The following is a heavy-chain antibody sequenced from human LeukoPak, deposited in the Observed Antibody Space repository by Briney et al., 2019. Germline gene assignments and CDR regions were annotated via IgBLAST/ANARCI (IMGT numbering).Heavy chain of an antibody. V-gene: IGHV4-34*01. J-gene: IGHJ3*02. CDR3: ARNDFWSGYILI. CDR2: INHSGST. D-gene: IGHD3-3*01. CDR1: GGSFSAYY. Sequence: PSETLSLTCAVYGGSFSAYYWSWIRQPPGKGLEWIGEINHSGSTNYNPSLKSRVTISVDTSKNQFSLKLSSVTAADTAVYYCARNDFWSGYILIWGQGTMVTVSS.